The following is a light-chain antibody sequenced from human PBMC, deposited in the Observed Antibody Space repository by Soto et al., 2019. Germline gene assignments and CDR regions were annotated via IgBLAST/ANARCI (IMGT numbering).Light chain of an antibody. J-gene: IGKJ1*01. CDR3: QQYGSSPTT. V-gene: IGKV3-20*01. Sequence: EIVLTQSPGTLSLSPGERATLSCRASQSVTSNYLAWYQQKPGEASRLLIFGASIRLTGILDRFSGSVSWTDFTLSISRLEPEDFAVYQCQQYGSSPTTFVQVSKVEIK. CDR1: QSVTSNY. CDR2: GAS.